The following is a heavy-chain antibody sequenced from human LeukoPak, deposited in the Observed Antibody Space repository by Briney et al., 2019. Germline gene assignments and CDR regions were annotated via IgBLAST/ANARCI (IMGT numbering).Heavy chain of an antibody. D-gene: IGHD6-19*01. Sequence: GESLRISCKGSGYSFTRYWISWVRQMPGKGLEWMGRIDPGDSYTNYSPSFQGHVTISADKSISTAYLQWSSLKASDTAMYYCARHYSSGSDFDYWGQGALVTVSS. CDR2: IDPGDSYT. CDR1: GYSFTRYW. CDR3: ARHYSSGSDFDY. J-gene: IGHJ4*02. V-gene: IGHV5-10-1*01.